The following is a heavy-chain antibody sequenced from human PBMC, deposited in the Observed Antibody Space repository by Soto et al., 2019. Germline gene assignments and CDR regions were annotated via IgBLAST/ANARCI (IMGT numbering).Heavy chain of an antibody. V-gene: IGHV4-31*03. CDR2: IYYSGST. J-gene: IGHJ5*02. CDR1: GGSISSGGYY. D-gene: IGHD3-10*01. Sequence: QVQLQESGPGLVKPSQTLSLTCTVSGGSISSGGYYWSWIRQHPGKGLEWIGYIYYSGSTYYNPSLKSGVTISVDTSKNQFSLKLSSVTPADTAVYYCARGGTMVRGVIITPNWFDPWGQGTLVTVSS. CDR3: ARGGTMVRGVIITPNWFDP.